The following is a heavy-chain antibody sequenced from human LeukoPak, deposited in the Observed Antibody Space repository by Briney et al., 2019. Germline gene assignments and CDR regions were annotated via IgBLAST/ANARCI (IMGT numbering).Heavy chain of an antibody. CDR3: ARVPCSGGSCLLDGDNPDY. CDR1: GFTFSSYW. Sequence: GGSLRLSCAASGFTFSSYWMTWVRQAPGKGLEWVANIKQDGSAKNYVDSVKGRFTISRDNAKNSLYLQMNSLRAEDTALYYCARVPCSGGSCLLDGDNPDYWGQGTLVTVSS. V-gene: IGHV3-7*05. CDR2: IKQDGSAK. D-gene: IGHD2-15*01. J-gene: IGHJ4*02.